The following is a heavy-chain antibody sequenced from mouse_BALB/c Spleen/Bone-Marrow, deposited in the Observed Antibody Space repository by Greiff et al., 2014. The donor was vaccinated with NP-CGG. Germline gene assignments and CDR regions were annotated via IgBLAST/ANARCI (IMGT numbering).Heavy chain of an antibody. CDR1: GYTFTDYE. CDR2: IDPETGGT. Sequence: QVQLQQSGAELVRPGASVALSCKASGYTFTDYEMHWVKQTPVRGLEWIGAIDPETGGTAYNQKFKGKATLTADKSSSTAYMELRSLTSEDSAVYYCTRSLYGNYVMDFWGQGTSVTVSS. V-gene: IGHV1-15*01. D-gene: IGHD2-1*01. CDR3: TRSLYGNYVMDF. J-gene: IGHJ4*01.